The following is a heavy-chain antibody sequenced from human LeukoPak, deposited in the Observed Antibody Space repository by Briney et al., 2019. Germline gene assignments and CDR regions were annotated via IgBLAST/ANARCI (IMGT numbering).Heavy chain of an antibody. CDR3: ARFGSRIQRGASFGFDS. V-gene: IGHV4-39*07. D-gene: IGHD4/OR15-4a*01. Sequence: SETLSLTCTVSGDSIYNSDYYWGWIRQPPEKGLDWIGSIFYGGSTYYNPSFESRVTVSIATSKSQFSLNLRSVTAADTAVYYCARFGSRIQRGASFGFDSWGPGILVLVSS. CDR2: IFYGGST. J-gene: IGHJ5*01. CDR1: GDSIYNSDYY.